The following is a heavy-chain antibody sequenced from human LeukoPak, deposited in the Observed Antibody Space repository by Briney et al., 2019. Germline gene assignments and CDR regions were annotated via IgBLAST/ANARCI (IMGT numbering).Heavy chain of an antibody. J-gene: IGHJ6*02. CDR2: ISYDGSNK. CDR1: GFTFSSYA. CDR3: AREGSGYYYYYYGMDV. D-gene: IGHD3-22*01. Sequence: GGSLRLSCAASGFTFSSYAMHWVRQAPGKGLEWVAVISYDGSNKYYADSVKGRFTISRDNSKNTLYLQMNSLRAEDTAVYYCAREGSGYYYYYYGMDVWGQGTTVTVSS. V-gene: IGHV3-30-3*01.